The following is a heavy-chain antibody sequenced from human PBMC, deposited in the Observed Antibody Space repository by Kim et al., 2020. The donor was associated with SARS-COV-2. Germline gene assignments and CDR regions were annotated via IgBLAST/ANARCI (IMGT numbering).Heavy chain of an antibody. CDR3: ARDGDTARTHY. CDR2: ISSSSSYI. J-gene: IGHJ4*02. V-gene: IGHV3-21*01. Sequence: GGSLRLSCAASGFTFSSYSMNWVRQAPGKGLEWVSSISSSSSYIYYADSVKGRFTISRDNAKNSLYLQMNSLRAEDTAVYYCARDGDTARTHYWGQGTLFTVSS. D-gene: IGHD5-18*01. CDR1: GFTFSSYS.